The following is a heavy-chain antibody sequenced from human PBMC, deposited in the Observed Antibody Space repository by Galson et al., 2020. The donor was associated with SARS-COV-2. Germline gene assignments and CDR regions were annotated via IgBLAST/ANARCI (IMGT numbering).Heavy chain of an antibody. Sequence: SETLSLTCAVYGGSFSGYYWSWIRQPPGKGLECIGEINHSGSTNYNPSLKSRVTISVDTSKNQFSLKLSSVTAADTAVYYCARGLWIRGLRFDYWGQGTLVTVSS. CDR3: ARGLWIRGLRFDY. CDR2: INHSGST. J-gene: IGHJ4*02. CDR1: GGSFSGYY. V-gene: IGHV4-34*01. D-gene: IGHD5-12*01.